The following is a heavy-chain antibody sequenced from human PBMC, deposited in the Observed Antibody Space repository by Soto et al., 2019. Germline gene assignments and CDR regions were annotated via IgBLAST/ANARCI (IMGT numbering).Heavy chain of an antibody. CDR2: IKPNSGGT. D-gene: IGHD5-12*01. CDR1: GYTFTNYY. CDR3: ASYEGGNEY. J-gene: IGHJ4*02. V-gene: IGHV1-2*04. Sequence: QVQLVQSGAEVKKPGASVKVSCKASGYTFTNYYIHWVRQAPGQGLEWMGWIKPNSGGTIYAQNIQGWVTMTRDTSISTAYMELSGLSSADTAVYYCASYEGGNEYWGQGTMVTVSS.